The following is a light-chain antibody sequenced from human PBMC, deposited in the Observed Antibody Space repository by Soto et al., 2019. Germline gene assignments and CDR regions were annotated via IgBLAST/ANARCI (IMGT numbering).Light chain of an antibody. J-gene: IGKJ3*01. Sequence: ETVLTQSPGTLSLSPGERAPLSCRASQKVYGAFVSWYKQRPGQAPRLLIHGATTRASDIPDRFSGSGSGTDFTLTITRLAPDDFAVYFCHQYGNSPLTFGPGTKLDF. CDR3: HQYGNSPLT. CDR2: GAT. V-gene: IGKV3-20*01. CDR1: QKVYGAF.